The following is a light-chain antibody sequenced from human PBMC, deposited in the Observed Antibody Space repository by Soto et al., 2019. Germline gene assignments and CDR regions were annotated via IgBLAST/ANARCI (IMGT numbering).Light chain of an antibody. J-gene: IGLJ2*01. V-gene: IGLV3-21*04. CDR2: YDS. CDR3: QVWDSSSDHPVVV. Sequence: SYELTQPPSVSVAPGKTARITWGGNNIGSKSVHWYQQKPGQAPVLVIYYDSDRPSGIPERFSGSNSGNTATLTISRVEAGDEADYYCQVWDSSSDHPVVVFGGGTKLTVL. CDR1: NIGSKS.